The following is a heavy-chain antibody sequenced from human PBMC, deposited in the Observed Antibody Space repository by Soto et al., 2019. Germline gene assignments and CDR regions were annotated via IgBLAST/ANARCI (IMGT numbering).Heavy chain of an antibody. J-gene: IGHJ5*02. D-gene: IGHD6-19*01. CDR1: GYTFTSYA. CDR3: ARDIAVAGTIWFDP. CDR2: INASNGNA. V-gene: IGHV1-3*01. Sequence: ASVKVSCKASGYTFTSYAMHWVRQAPGQRLEWMGWINASNGNAKYSQKFQGRVTITADGSTSTAYMELSSLRSEDTAVYYCARDIAVAGTIWFDPWGQGTLVTVSS.